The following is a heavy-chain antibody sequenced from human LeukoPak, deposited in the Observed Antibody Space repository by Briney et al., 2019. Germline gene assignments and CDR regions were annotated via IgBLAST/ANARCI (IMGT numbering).Heavy chain of an antibody. CDR2: INAGNGNT. Sequence: GASVKVSCKASGYTFTSYAMHWVRQAPGQRLEWMGWINAGNGNTKYSQEFQGRVSMTGDTSISTAYMELSRLRSDDTAVYYCARDHPVVPAAIDYWGQGTLVTVSS. CDR1: GYTFTSYA. J-gene: IGHJ4*02. CDR3: ARDHPVVPAAIDY. V-gene: IGHV1-3*01. D-gene: IGHD2-2*02.